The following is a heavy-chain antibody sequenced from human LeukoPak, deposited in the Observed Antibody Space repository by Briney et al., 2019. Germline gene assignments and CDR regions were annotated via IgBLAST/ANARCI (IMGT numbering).Heavy chain of an antibody. V-gene: IGHV3-23*01. CDR2: ISGSGGST. J-gene: IGHJ6*03. CDR1: GFTFSSYA. Sequence: PGGSLRLSCAASGFTFSSYAMSWVRQAPGKGLEWVSAISGSGGSTYYADSVKGRFTISRDNSKNTLYLQMNSLRAEDTAVYYCAKAVSKGHYYYYYMDVWGKGTTVTVSS. CDR3: AKAVSKGHYYYYYMDV.